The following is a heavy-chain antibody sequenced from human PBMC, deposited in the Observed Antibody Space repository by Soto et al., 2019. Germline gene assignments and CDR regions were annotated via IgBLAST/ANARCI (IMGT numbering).Heavy chain of an antibody. CDR3: AKSGSWVYYYYGMDV. V-gene: IGHV3-30*18. J-gene: IGHJ6*02. Sequence: QVQLVESGGGVVQPGRSLRLSCAASGFTFSSYGMHWVRQAPGKGLEWVAVISYDGSNNYYADSVKGRFTISRDNSKNTLYLQMNSLRAEDTAVYYCAKSGSWVYYYYGMDVWGQGTTVTVSS. CDR2: ISYDGSNN. D-gene: IGHD2-15*01. CDR1: GFTFSSYG.